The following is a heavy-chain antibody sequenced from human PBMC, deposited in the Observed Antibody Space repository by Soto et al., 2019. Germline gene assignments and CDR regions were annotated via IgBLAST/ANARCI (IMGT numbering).Heavy chain of an antibody. CDR2: INSRSSTI. CDR3: ARDLFDS. Sequence: GSLRLSCAASGFTFSTYSMKWVRQAPGKGLEWVSFINSRSSTIHYADSVKGRFTISRDNAKNSLYLQMNSLRAEDTAVYYCARDLFDSWGQGTLVTVSS. CDR1: GFTFSTYS. J-gene: IGHJ4*02. V-gene: IGHV3-48*01.